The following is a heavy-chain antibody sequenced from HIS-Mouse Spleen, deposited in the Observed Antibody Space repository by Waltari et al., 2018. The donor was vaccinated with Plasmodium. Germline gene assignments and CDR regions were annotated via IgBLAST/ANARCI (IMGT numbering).Heavy chain of an antibody. Sequence: EVQLVESGGGLIQPGGSLRLSCAASGFTVSSNYMSWVRQAPGKGLEWVSVIYSGGSTYYADSVKGRFTISRDNSKNTLYLQMNSLRAEDTAVYYCARVSPYSSGWYDYWGQGTLVTVSS. CDR2: IYSGGST. J-gene: IGHJ4*02. CDR3: ARVSPYSSGWYDY. V-gene: IGHV3-53*01. CDR1: GFTVSSNY. D-gene: IGHD6-19*01.